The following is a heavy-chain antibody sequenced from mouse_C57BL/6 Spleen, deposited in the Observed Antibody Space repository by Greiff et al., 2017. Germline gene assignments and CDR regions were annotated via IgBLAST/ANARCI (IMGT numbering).Heavy chain of an antibody. D-gene: IGHD4-1*01. CDR3: ARELGGYFDV. CDR2: IYPGDGDT. Sequence: QVQLQQSGPELVKPGASVKISCKASGYAFSSSWMNWVKQRPGKGLEWIGRIYPGDGDTNYNGKFKGKATLTAAKSSSTAYMQLSSLTSEDSAVYFCARELGGYFDVWGTGTTVTVSS. V-gene: IGHV1-82*01. J-gene: IGHJ1*03. CDR1: GYAFSSSW.